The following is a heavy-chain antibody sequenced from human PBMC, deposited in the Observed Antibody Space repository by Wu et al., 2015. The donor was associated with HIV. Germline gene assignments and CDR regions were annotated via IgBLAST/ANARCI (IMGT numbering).Heavy chain of an antibody. CDR1: GGTFSSYA. CDR2: IIPIFGTA. V-gene: IGHV1-69*05. CDR3: ARVNRGYCSGGSCNYYYYYGMDV. D-gene: IGHD2-15*01. Sequence: QAQLPQSGAEVKKPGSSVKVSCKASGGTFSSYAISWVRQAPGQGLEWMGGIIPIFGTANYAQKFQGRVTITTDESTSTAYMELSSLRSEDTAVYYCARVNRGYCSGGSCNYYYYYGMDVWDQGP. J-gene: IGHJ6*02.